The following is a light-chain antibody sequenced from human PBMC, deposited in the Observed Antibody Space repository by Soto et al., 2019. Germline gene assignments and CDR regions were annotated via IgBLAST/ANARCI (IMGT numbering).Light chain of an antibody. J-gene: IGLJ1*01. CDR2: DVT. Sequence: QSVLTQPASVSGSPGQSITISYTGTSSDVGGYNYVSWYQQYPGKAPKVMIYDVTNRPSGVSNRFSGSRSGNTASLTISGLQAEDEADYYCCSFTTSSTYVFGTGTKVTVL. V-gene: IGLV2-14*01. CDR3: CSFTTSSTYV. CDR1: SSDVGGYNY.